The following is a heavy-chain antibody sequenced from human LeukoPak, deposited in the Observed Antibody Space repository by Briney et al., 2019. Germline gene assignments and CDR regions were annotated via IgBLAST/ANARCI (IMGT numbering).Heavy chain of an antibody. CDR2: IYTSGST. D-gene: IGHD6-13*01. J-gene: IGHJ5*02. CDR1: GGSISSYY. V-gene: IGHV4-4*07. Sequence: SETLSLTCTVSGGSISSYYWSWTRQPAGKGLEWIGRIYTSGSTNYNPSLKSRVTMSVDTSKNQFSLKLSSVTAADTAVYYCAREMRYSGWFDPWGQGTLVTVSS. CDR3: AREMRYSGWFDP.